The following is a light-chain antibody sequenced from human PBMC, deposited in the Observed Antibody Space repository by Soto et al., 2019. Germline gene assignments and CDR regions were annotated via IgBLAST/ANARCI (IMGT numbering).Light chain of an antibody. CDR1: QSIYNY. CDR3: QQTYSTPIT. Sequence: DIQMTQSPSSLSASVGDRVTITCRASQSIYNYLNWYQQKPGKAPKLLIYAASTLQSGVPSRFSGSGSGSDFTLTISTLQPEDFATYYCQQTYSTPITFGQGTRLEIK. CDR2: AAS. V-gene: IGKV1-39*01. J-gene: IGKJ5*01.